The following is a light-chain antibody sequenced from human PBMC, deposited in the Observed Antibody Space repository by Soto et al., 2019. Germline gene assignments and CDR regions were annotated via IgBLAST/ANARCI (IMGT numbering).Light chain of an antibody. CDR1: KGINNY. Sequence: DIQMTQSPPSLSASVGDRVTITCRASKGINNYLAWFQQQPGTAPKPLIYATSTLHSGVPSRFTGSGSGTEFTLTITSLQPEDVVTYYCQQYNSYPWTFGQGTKVEVK. V-gene: IGKV1-16*01. CDR3: QQYNSYPWT. CDR2: ATS. J-gene: IGKJ1*01.